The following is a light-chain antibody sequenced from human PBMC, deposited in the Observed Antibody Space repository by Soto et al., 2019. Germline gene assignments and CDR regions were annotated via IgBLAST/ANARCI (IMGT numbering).Light chain of an antibody. CDR1: QGISSF. CDR2: DAS. Sequence: DLQMTQSPSSLSASVGDRVTITCRASQGISSFLARYQQKPGKAPKSLIYDASTVQSGVTSRFSGSGSDTHFTLTISSLQPEDFATYYCQQYHSYPASFGQGTKVEIK. J-gene: IGKJ1*01. V-gene: IGKV1-16*01. CDR3: QQYHSYPAS.